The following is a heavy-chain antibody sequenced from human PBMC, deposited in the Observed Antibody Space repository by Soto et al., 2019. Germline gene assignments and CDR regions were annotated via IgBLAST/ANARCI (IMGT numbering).Heavy chain of an antibody. D-gene: IGHD3-22*01. V-gene: IGHV4-34*01. CDR2: INHSGST. J-gene: IGHJ6*02. Sequence: SETLSLTCAVYGGSFSGYYWSWIRQPPGKGLEWIGEINHSGSTNYNPSLKSRVTISVDTSKNQFSLKLSSVTAADTAVYYCARDHYYDSSGYYPGYYYGMDVWGQGTTVTVSS. CDR1: GGSFSGYY. CDR3: ARDHYYDSSGYYPGYYYGMDV.